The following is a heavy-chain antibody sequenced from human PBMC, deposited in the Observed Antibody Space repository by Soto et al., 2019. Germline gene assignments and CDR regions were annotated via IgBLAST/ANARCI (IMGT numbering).Heavy chain of an antibody. CDR2: IYWNDDK. D-gene: IGHD2-15*01. CDR3: ARAIGYCSGGSCYGVDY. V-gene: IGHV2-5*01. J-gene: IGHJ4*02. CDR1: GFSLSTSGVG. Sequence: ASGPTLVNPTQTLTLTCTFSGFSLSTSGVGVGWIRQPPGKALEWLALIYWNDDKRYSPSLKSRLTITKDTSKNQVVLTMTNMDPVDTATYYCARAIGYCSGGSCYGVDYWGQGTLVIVSS.